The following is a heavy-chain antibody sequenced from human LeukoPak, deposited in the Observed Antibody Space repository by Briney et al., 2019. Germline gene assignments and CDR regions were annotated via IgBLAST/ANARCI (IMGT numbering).Heavy chain of an antibody. D-gene: IGHD1-26*01. V-gene: IGHV4-39*07. CDR2: IYYSGST. CDR1: GGSISSSSYY. Sequence: PSETLSLTCTVSGGSISSSSYYWGWIRQPPGKGLEWIGSIYYSGSTYYNPSLKSRVTISVDTSKNQFSLKLCSVTAADTAVYYCASGERDSGSYYHFGLTLYFDYWGQGTLVTVSS. J-gene: IGHJ4*02. CDR3: ASGERDSGSYYHFGLTLYFDY.